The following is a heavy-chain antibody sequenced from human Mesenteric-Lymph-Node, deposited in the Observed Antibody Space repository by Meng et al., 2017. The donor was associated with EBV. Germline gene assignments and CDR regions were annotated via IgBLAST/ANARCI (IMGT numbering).Heavy chain of an antibody. Sequence: VHTVHREAEVKKPGSSVNIPCKPSRLTFNTVAIHWVRQAPGQRIEWMGWINAGNGNTEYSQNFQGRVTVTRDRSTSTAYMELNSLRYEDTAVYYCARGVAVPGTVWFDPWGQGTLVTVSS. CDR1: RLTFNTVA. D-gene: IGHD1-1*01. V-gene: IGHV1-3*01. J-gene: IGHJ5*02. CDR2: INAGNGNT. CDR3: ARGVAVPGTVWFDP.